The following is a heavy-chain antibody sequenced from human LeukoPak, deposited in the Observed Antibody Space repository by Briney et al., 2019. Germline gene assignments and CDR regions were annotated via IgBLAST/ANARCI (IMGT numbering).Heavy chain of an antibody. D-gene: IGHD6-13*01. Sequence: SETPSLTCAVYGGSFSGYYWSWIRQPPGKGLEWIGEINHSGSTNYNPSLKGRVTISVDTSKNQFSLKLSSVTAADTAVYYCASGRAAAGVSGADYWGQGTLVTVSS. V-gene: IGHV4-34*01. J-gene: IGHJ4*02. CDR3: ASGRAAAGVSGADY. CDR2: INHSGST. CDR1: GGSFSGYY.